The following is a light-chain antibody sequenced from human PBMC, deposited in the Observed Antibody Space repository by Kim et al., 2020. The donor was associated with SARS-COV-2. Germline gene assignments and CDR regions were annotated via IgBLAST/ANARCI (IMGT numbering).Light chain of an antibody. CDR2: DIS. V-gene: IGKV3-11*01. Sequence: EIVLTQSPATLSLSPGERATLSCRASQSISRYFAWYQQKPGQSPRLLIYDISTRATGIPGRFSGSGSGTDFTLTISSLEPEDFAVYYCYQRGIWPQTFGGGTKVDIK. J-gene: IGKJ4*01. CDR3: YQRGIWPQT. CDR1: QSISRY.